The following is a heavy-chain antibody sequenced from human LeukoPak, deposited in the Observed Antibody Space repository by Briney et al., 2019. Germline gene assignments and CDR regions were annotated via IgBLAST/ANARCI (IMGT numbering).Heavy chain of an antibody. J-gene: IGHJ4*02. CDR1: GYTFTSCG. CDR3: ARADSTGTTWDY. V-gene: IGHV1-18*01. D-gene: IGHD1-7*01. Sequence: ASVKVSCKASGYTFTSCGINWVRQAPGQGLEWMGWISAYNGNTNYAQKLQGRVTMTTDTSTSTAYMELSRLRSDDTAVYYCARADSTGTTWDYWGQGTLVTVSS. CDR2: ISAYNGNT.